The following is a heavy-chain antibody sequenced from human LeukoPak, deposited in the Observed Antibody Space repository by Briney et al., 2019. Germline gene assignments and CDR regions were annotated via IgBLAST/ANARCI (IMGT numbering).Heavy chain of an antibody. J-gene: IGHJ4*02. Sequence: SGGSLRLSCEASGFRFSSFAMSWVRQTPGKGLEWVSSVSSSGGIPHYADAVKGRFTISRDNSQNTLYLHMNSLRGEDTAVYYCASPFDYWGQGTLVTVSS. CDR3: ASPFDY. CDR2: VSSSGGIP. V-gene: IGHV3-23*01. CDR1: GFRFSSFA.